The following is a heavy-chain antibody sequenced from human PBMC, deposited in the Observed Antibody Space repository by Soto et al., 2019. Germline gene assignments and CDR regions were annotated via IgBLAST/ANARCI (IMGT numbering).Heavy chain of an antibody. CDR3: AKDRRAGGNSAFYFDF. D-gene: IGHD3-16*01. CDR1: GFKFSNYA. CDR2: ISATGGGT. V-gene: IGHV3-23*01. Sequence: GGSLRLSCSASGFKFSNYAMSWVRQAPGKGLEWVSLISATGGGTYYADSVKGRFTISRDNSHNTLYLQVHSLTAEDTAVYYCAKDRRAGGNSAFYFDFWGQGAQVTVSS. J-gene: IGHJ4*02.